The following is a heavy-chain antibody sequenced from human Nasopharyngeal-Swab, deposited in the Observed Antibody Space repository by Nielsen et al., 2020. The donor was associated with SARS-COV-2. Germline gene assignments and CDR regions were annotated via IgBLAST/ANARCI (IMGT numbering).Heavy chain of an antibody. CDR3: AGGSGYPNPTLDY. CDR1: GIIFRSYW. D-gene: IGHD5-12*01. J-gene: IGHJ4*02. V-gene: IGHV3-74*01. CDR2: INSVGSAT. Sequence: GESLKISCAASGIIFRSYWMHWVRQAPGKGLVWVSSINSVGSATDYADSVKGRFTISRDNAKNMLYLQMNSLRSDDTAVYYCAGGSGYPNPTLDYWGQGTLVTVSS.